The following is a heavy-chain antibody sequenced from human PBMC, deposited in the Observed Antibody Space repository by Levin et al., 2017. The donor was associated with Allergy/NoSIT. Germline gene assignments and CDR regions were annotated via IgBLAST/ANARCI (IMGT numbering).Heavy chain of an antibody. CDR1: GGSFSGYY. Sequence: PSETLSLTCAVYGGSFSGYYGSWIRQAPGKGLEWIGEINQNGGANYSPSLKSRVTISVDTSKNQLSLKLTSLTAADTAVYYCSRGLIAARLLDWGQGTLVTVSS. D-gene: IGHD6-6*01. CDR2: INQNGGA. J-gene: IGHJ4*02. V-gene: IGHV4-34*01. CDR3: SRGLIAARLLD.